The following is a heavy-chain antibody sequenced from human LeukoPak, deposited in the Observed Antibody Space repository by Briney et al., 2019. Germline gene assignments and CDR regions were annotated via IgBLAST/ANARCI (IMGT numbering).Heavy chain of an antibody. CDR2: INCNSAGT. V-gene: IGHV1-2*06. CDR1: GYTFTAYY. D-gene: IGHD6-19*01. CDR3: ARGPPLYSSGWFPFDY. Sequence: ASVKVSCKASGYTFTAYYIHWVRQAPGQGLEWVGRINCNSAGTNYAQKFRGRVTMTRDTSISTVYMELSSLRSDDTAVYYCARGPPLYSSGWFPFDYWGQGTLVTVSS. J-gene: IGHJ4*02.